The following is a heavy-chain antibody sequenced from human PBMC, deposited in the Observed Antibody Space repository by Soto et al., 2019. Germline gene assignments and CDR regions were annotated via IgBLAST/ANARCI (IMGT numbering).Heavy chain of an antibody. J-gene: IGHJ4*02. D-gene: IGHD6-6*01. CDR3: ARKFTSSRFDY. CDR2: INPNTGVT. CDR1: GYTFTGNY. V-gene: IGHV1-2*04. Sequence: QVQLVQSGAEVKRPGASVKVSCKASGYTFTGNYMHWVRQAPGQGLEWMGWINPNTGVTHYAHKFQGWVTMTRDTSTSTAHMELRSLKFDDTAVYYCARKFTSSRFDYWGQGSLVTVPS.